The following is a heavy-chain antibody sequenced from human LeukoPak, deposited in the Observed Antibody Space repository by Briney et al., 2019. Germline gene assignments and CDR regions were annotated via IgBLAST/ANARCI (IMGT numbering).Heavy chain of an antibody. CDR1: GLTLSSSW. CDR2: IHIDGTTT. D-gene: IGHD6-6*01. V-gene: IGHV3-74*01. Sequence: PGGSLRLSCAASGLTLSSSWIHWVRHAPGKGLVWVSRIHIDGTTTRYADSVKGRFTISRDNAKNTLYLQMNSLRAEDTAVYYCARAGYSTSSLAFDLWGQGTMVTVSS. CDR3: ARAGYSTSSLAFDL. J-gene: IGHJ3*01.